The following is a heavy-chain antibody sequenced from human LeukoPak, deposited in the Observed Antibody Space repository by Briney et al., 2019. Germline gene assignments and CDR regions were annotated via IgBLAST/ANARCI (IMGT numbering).Heavy chain of an antibody. CDR1: GGSISSGSYY. CDR3: ARDHRRGRGFNWFDP. Sequence: PSETLSLTCTVSGGSISSGSYYWRWIRQPAGTGLEWIGRIYTSGSTNYNPSLKSRVTISVDTSKNQFSLKLSSVTAADTAVYYCARDHRRGRGFNWFDPWGQGTLVTVSS. CDR2: IYTSGST. J-gene: IGHJ5*02. V-gene: IGHV4-61*02. D-gene: IGHD3-10*01.